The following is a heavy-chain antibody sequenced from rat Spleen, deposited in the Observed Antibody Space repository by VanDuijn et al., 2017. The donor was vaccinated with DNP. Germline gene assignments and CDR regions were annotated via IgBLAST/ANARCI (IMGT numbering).Heavy chain of an antibody. CDR2: ITANSGAT. CDR1: GFTFENHW. Sequence: EVQLVGSGGDLVQPGRSLKVSCVGSGFTFENHWMTWIRQVPGKGLEWVASITANSGATYYSDSVKGRFTISRDNKENTLFLQMNSLRSEDTATYYCARVGDLHYGGDGDVLDAWGQGTSVTVSS. CDR3: ARVGDLHYGGDGDVLDA. D-gene: IGHD1-1*01. V-gene: IGHV5-31*01. J-gene: IGHJ4*01.